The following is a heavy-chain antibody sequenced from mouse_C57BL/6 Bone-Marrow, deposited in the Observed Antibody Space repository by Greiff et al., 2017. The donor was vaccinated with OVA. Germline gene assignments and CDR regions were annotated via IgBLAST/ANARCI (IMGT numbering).Heavy chain of an antibody. J-gene: IGHJ3*01. CDR1: GFSLTSYG. CDR2: IWSGGST. CDR3: AKTDGFWFAY. V-gene: IGHV2-5*01. Sequence: VKLEESGPGLVQPSQSLSITCTVSGFSLTSYGVHWVRQSPGKGLEWLGVIWSGGSTDYNAAFMSRLSITKDNSKSQVFFKMNGLQADDTAIYYCAKTDGFWFAYWGQGTLVTVSA.